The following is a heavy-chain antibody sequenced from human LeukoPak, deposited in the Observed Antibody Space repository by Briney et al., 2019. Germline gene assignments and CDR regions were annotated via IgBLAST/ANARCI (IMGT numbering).Heavy chain of an antibody. CDR1: GFTFDDYD. J-gene: IGHJ4*02. CDR3: AKAYSSGWYY. V-gene: IGHV3-43*02. CDR2: ISGDGGST. Sequence: GGSLRLSCAASGFTFDDYDMHWVRPAPGKGLEWVSLISGDGGSTYYADSVKGRFTISRDSSKNSLYLQMNSLRTEDTALYCCAKAYSSGWYYWGQGTLVTVSS. D-gene: IGHD6-19*01.